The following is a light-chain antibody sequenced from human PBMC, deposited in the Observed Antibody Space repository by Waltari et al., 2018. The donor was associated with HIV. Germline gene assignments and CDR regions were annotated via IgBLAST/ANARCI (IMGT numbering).Light chain of an antibody. V-gene: IGKV1-27*01. CDR1: QDIANY. CDR3: QQYNSAPSLT. J-gene: IGKJ4*01. Sequence: DIQMTQSPSSLSASVGDRITISCRASQDIANYLVWYQQRSGQVPTLLIYGASTLQSGVPSRFSASGSGTQFTLTINSLQPEDVATYYCQQYNSAPSLTFGGGTKVEIK. CDR2: GAS.